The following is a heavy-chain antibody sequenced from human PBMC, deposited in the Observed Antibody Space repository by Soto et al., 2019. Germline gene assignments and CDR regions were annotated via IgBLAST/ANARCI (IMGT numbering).Heavy chain of an antibody. V-gene: IGHV4-59*01. D-gene: IGHD3-22*01. Sequence: SETLSLNCTVSGGSISSYYWSWIRQPPGKGLEWIGYIYYSGSTNYNPSLKSRVTISVDTSKNQFSLKLSSVTAADTAVYYCASFGLGSGYYFDYWGQGTLVTVSS. CDR1: GGSISSYY. CDR3: ASFGLGSGYYFDY. J-gene: IGHJ4*02. CDR2: IYYSGST.